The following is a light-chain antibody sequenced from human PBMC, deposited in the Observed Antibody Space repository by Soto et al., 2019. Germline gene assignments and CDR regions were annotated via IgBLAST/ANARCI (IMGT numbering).Light chain of an antibody. V-gene: IGKV1-39*01. J-gene: IGKJ1*01. CDR2: AAS. Sequence: VGDRVTITCRASQRISTYLNWYQQKPGKAPTLLIYAASSLQSGVPSRFSGGGSGTDFTLTINTLQPEDFATYFCQQCYSSPRTFGQWTKVEIK. CDR1: QRISTY. CDR3: QQCYSSPRT.